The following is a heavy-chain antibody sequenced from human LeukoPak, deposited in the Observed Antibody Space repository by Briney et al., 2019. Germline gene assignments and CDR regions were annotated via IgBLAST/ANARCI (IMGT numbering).Heavy chain of an antibody. D-gene: IGHD3-3*01. CDR2: IYYSGST. CDR1: GGSISSYY. V-gene: IGHV4-59*12. CDR3: ARGVPTIFGVVIIL. J-gene: IGHJ4*02. Sequence: SETLSLTCTVSGGSISSYYWSWIRQPPGKGLEWIGYIYYSGSTNYNPSLKSRVTISVDTSKNQFSLKLSSVTAADTAVYYCARGVPTIFGVVIILWGQGTLVTVSS.